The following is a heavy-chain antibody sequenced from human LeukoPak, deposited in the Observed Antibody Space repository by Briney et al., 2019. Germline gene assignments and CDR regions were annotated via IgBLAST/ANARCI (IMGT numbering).Heavy chain of an antibody. CDR2: ISGHNGNT. V-gene: IGHV1-18*01. CDR3: ARDIGAARPRHMDI. J-gene: IGHJ6*03. Sequence: ASVKVSCKASGYTFTTYGITWVRQAPGQGLEWMGWISGHNGNTKYAQKLQGRVTMTTETSTTTAYMELRGLRSDDTAVYYCARDIGAARPRHMDIWGKGTRVTVSS. D-gene: IGHD6-6*01. CDR1: GYTFTTYG.